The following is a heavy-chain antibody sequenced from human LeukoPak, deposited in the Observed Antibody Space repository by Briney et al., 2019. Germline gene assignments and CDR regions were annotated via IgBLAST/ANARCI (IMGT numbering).Heavy chain of an antibody. V-gene: IGHV4-59*08. CDR2: IYYSGST. D-gene: IGHD6-13*01. J-gene: IGHJ2*01. CDR1: GVSINTYF. Sequence: PSETLSLTCTVSGVSINTYFWSWIRQPPGKGPEWIGHIYYSGSTNYNPSLKSRVTISIDTSKNQFSLKLSAVTAADTAVYYCARQGSTSHWYFDLWGRGTLVTVSS. CDR3: ARQGSTSHWYFDL.